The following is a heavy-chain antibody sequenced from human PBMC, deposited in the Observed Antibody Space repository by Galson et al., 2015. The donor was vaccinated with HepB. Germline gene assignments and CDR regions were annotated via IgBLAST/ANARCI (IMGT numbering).Heavy chain of an antibody. CDR1: GGSISSGGYY. V-gene: IGHV4-31*03. D-gene: IGHD5-12*01. J-gene: IGHJ5*02. CDR3: ARARSSGYERPYWFDP. CDR2: IYYSGST. Sequence: TLSLTCTVSGGSISSGGYYWSWIRQHPGKGLEWIGYIYYSGSTYYNPSLKSRVTISVDTSKNQFSLKLSSVTAADTAVYYCARARSSGYERPYWFDPWGQGTLVTVSS.